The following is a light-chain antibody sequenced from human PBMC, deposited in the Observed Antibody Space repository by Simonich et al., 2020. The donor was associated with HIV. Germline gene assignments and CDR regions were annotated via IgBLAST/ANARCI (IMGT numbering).Light chain of an antibody. Sequence: QSALTQPASVSGSPGQSITISCPGTSCDVGDYNYFSWYQQHPGKAPKLMIYEVRRRPSGFSNRFSGSKSGNTASLTISGLQAEDEADYYCSSSTSSSTLGFGGGTKVTVL. CDR1: SCDVGDYNY. CDR2: EVR. CDR3: SSSTSSSTLG. J-gene: IGLJ3*02. V-gene: IGLV2-14*01.